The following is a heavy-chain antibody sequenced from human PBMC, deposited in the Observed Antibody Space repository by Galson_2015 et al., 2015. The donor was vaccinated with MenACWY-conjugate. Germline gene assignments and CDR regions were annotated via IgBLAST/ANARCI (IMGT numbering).Heavy chain of an antibody. CDR1: GFTFSTYA. J-gene: IGHJ4*02. CDR3: AKDRIEWWSSFDY. Sequence: SLRLSCAASGFTFSTYAMNWVRQAPGKGLEWVSAISGSGGSSYYADSVKGRFTISRDNSRNTLFLQMNSLRAEDTAVYYCAKDRIEWWSSFDYWGQGTLVTVSS. D-gene: IGHD2-15*01. CDR2: ISGSGGSS. V-gene: IGHV3-23*01.